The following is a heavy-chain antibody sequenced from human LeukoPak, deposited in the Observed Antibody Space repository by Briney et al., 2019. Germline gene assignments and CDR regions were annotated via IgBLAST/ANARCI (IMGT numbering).Heavy chain of an antibody. V-gene: IGHV1-69*01. CDR2: INHIFGTA. Sequence: SVKVSCKGSGGTFSSYAISWVRQAPGQGLEWMGGINHIFGTANYAQKFQGRATITADESTSTAYMELSSLRSEDTAVYYCAREGDQLERRAHYYYGMDVWGKGTTVTVSS. J-gene: IGHJ6*04. D-gene: IGHD1-1*01. CDR1: GGTFSSYA. CDR3: AREGDQLERRAHYYYGMDV.